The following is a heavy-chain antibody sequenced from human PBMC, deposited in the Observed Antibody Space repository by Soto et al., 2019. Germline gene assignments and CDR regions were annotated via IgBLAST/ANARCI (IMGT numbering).Heavy chain of an antibody. Sequence: GGSLRLSCAASGFTFSSYGMHWVRQAPGKGLEWVAVIWYDGSNKYYADSVKGRFTISRDNSKNTLYLQMNSLRAEDTAVYYCARGYYDSSGHVTKGSFPYWYFDLWGRGTLVTVSS. CDR2: IWYDGSNK. D-gene: IGHD3-22*01. CDR1: GFTFSSYG. CDR3: ARGYYDSSGHVTKGSFPYWYFDL. J-gene: IGHJ2*01. V-gene: IGHV3-33*01.